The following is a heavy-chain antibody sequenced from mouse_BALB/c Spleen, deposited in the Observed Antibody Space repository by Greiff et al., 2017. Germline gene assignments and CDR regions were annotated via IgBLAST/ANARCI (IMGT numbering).Heavy chain of an antibody. CDR3: ERGYSSSYGLDY. J-gene: IGHJ3*01. D-gene: IGHD1-1*01. CDR1: GFTFSSFG. Sequence: EVMLVESGGGLVQPGGSRKLSCAASGFTFSSFGMHWVRQAPEQGLEWVAYISSGSSTIYYADTVKGRFTISRDNPKNTLYLQMTSLRSADTAMYYCERGYSSSYGLDYWGQGTLVTVSA. V-gene: IGHV5-17*02. CDR2: ISSGSSTI.